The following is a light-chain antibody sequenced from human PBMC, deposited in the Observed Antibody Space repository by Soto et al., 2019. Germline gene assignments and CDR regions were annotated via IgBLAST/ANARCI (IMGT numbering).Light chain of an antibody. CDR2: GAS. CDR3: QQYNNWPLT. J-gene: IGKJ4*01. V-gene: IGKV3-15*01. CDR1: QSVSSN. Sequence: EIVMTQSTATLSVSPGERATLSCRASQSVSSNVAWYQQKPGQAPRLLIYGASTRATGIPARFSGSGSGTEFTLTISSLQSEDFAVYYCQQYNNWPLTFGGGTKVEIK.